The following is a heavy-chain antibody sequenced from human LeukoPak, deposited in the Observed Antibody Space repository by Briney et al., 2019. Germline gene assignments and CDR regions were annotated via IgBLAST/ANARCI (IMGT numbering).Heavy chain of an antibody. D-gene: IGHD2-2*01. V-gene: IGHV3-23*01. CDR2: LSGRGNST. Sequence: QPGRSLRLSCAASGFTFSSYGMHWVRQAPGKGLEWVSALSGRGNSTYCADSVKGRFTISRDNSKNTVYLQMNSLRAEDTAIYYCAKRAAAPYYFDSWGQGTLVTVSS. J-gene: IGHJ4*02. CDR1: GFTFSSYG. CDR3: AKRAAAPYYFDS.